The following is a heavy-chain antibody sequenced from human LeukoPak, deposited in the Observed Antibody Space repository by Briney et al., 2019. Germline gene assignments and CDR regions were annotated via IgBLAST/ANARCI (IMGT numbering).Heavy chain of an antibody. V-gene: IGHV3-64*01. Sequence: GGSLRLSCAAPGFTFSRYTMHSVRQAPGKGLESVSAISSNGGSTYYANSVKGRFTISRDNSKNTLYLQMGSLRAEDLAVYYCPQYRADRSGHFNYWGQGTLVTVAS. CDR3: PQYRADRSGHFNY. J-gene: IGHJ4*02. D-gene: IGHD1-26*01. CDR1: GFTFSRYT. CDR2: ISSNGGST.